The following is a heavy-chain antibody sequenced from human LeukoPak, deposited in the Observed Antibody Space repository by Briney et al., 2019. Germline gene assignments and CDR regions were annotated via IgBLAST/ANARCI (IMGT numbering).Heavy chain of an antibody. Sequence: ASVKVSCKASGYTFTSYGISWVRQAPGQGLEWMGWISIYNGKINYAQKFQGGVSMTADTSTSTAYMELRSLRSDDTAVYYCARSGRGTYYYFDLWGQGTLVTVSS. CDR3: ARSGRGTYYYFDL. CDR1: GYTFTSYG. V-gene: IGHV1-18*01. CDR2: ISIYNGKI. D-gene: IGHD1-26*01. J-gene: IGHJ4*02.